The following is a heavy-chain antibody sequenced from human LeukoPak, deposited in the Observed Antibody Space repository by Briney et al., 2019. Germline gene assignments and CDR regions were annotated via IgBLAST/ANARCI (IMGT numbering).Heavy chain of an antibody. V-gene: IGHV3-23*01. J-gene: IGHJ6*03. CDR2: ISPSGRNT. CDR1: GFTFSSYG. D-gene: IGHD3-22*01. Sequence: GGSLRLSCAASGFTFSSYGMSWVRQAPGKGLEWVSAISPSGRNTYYADSVKGRFIISRDNSKNMLYLQMSSLRAEDTAVYYCAKGGSDSSGYYSLYYYYYMDVWGKGTTVTISS. CDR3: AKGGSDSSGYYSLYYYYYMDV.